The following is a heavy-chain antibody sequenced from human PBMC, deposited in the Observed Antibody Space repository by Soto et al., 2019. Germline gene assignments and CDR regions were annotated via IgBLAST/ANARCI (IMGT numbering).Heavy chain of an antibody. Sequence: GGSLRLSGAASGFTFSSCAMSWVRQAPGKGREWGSIISGDGGSIYYAASVEGRFTISRDNSKNTLNLQMSSLRAGDTAVYYCVKAVGPTAPSSRIFDYWGLGTLVTVSS. J-gene: IGHJ4*02. CDR2: ISGDGGSI. D-gene: IGHD1-26*01. CDR1: GFTFSSCA. CDR3: VKAVGPTAPSSRIFDY. V-gene: IGHV3-23*01.